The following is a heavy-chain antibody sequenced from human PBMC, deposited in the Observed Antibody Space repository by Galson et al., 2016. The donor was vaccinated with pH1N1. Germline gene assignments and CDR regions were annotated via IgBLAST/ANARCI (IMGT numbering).Heavy chain of an antibody. CDR1: GFSLSTFGVR. V-gene: IGHV2-70*04. CDR2: IDWDDEK. Sequence: PALVKPTPTLKLTCTFSGFSLSTFGVRVSWIRQSPGKALEWLARIDWDDEKFYSPSLKTRLTISKDTSIDQVVLTMTNMDPVDTGTYYCARMGVASGGRYYYGMDVWGQGTTVTVSS. D-gene: IGHD3-10*01. CDR3: ARMGVASGGRYYYGMDV. J-gene: IGHJ6*02.